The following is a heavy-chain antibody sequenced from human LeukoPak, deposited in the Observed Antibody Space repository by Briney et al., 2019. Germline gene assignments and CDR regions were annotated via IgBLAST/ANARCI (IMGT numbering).Heavy chain of an antibody. J-gene: IGHJ4*02. Sequence: ASVKVSCKASGYIFTGYYMEWVRQAPGQGLEWMGWINPNSGVTKYAEKFQGRVTMTRDTSISTAYMELSRLRSDDTAVYYCARDSAPGDTYGLLGIDSWGQGTLVTVSS. CDR3: ARDSAPGDTYGLLGIDS. CDR1: GYIFTGYY. D-gene: IGHD5-18*01. CDR2: INPNSGVT. V-gene: IGHV1-2*02.